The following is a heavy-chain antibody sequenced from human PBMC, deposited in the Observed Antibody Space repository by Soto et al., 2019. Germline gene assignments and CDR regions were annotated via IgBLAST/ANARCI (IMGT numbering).Heavy chain of an antibody. J-gene: IGHJ4*02. CDR3: AKDLSEATVTTDDY. D-gene: IGHD4-4*01. CDR2: ISYDGSNK. CDR1: GFTFSSYG. V-gene: IGHV3-30*18. Sequence: HPGGSLRLSCAASGFTFSSYGMHWVRQAPGKGLEWVAVISYDGSNKYYADSVKGRFTISRDNSKNTLYLQMNSLRAEDTAVYYCAKDLSEATVTTDDYWGQGTLVTVSS.